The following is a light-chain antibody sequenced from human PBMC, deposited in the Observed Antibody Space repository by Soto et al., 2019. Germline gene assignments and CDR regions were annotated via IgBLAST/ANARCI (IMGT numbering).Light chain of an antibody. CDR1: SSDVGSYNL. Sequence: QSVLTQPASVSGSPGQSITISCTGTSSDVGSYNLVSWYQQHPGTAPKLMIYEAFKRPSGVSNRFSGSKSGDTASLTISGLQAEDEADYYCCSYAGSTTLYVFGTGTKVTVL. J-gene: IGLJ1*01. V-gene: IGLV2-23*01. CDR3: CSYAGSTTLYV. CDR2: EAF.